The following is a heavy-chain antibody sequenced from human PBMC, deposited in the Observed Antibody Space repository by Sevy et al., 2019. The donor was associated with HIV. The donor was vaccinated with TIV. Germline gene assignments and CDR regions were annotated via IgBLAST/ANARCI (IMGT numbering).Heavy chain of an antibody. CDR2: INPNSGGT. Sequence: ASVKVSCKASGYTFTGYYMHWVRQAPGQGLEWMGRINPNSGGTNYAQKFQGRVTMTRDTSISTAYMELSRLRSDDTAVYYCARGYLYYYDSSWQPHWRDWFDPWGQGTLVTVSS. V-gene: IGHV1-2*06. CDR1: GYTFTGYY. CDR3: ARGYLYYYDSSWQPHWRDWFDP. D-gene: IGHD3-22*01. J-gene: IGHJ5*02.